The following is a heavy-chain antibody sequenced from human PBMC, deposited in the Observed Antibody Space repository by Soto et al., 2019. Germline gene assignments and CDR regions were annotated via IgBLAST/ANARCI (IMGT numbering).Heavy chain of an antibody. V-gene: IGHV2-70*11. D-gene: IGHD2-15*01. Sequence: PTLVNPTQTVTLTCTFSGFSLDTRGVCVSWIRQPPGKALEWLARVDWDDDKYYGTSLKTRLTISKDTSKNQVALTMTDMDPVDTATYYCARLLREDAFKRYFDYWGQGILVTVSS. CDR2: VDWDDDK. CDR1: GFSLDTRGVC. CDR3: ARLLREDAFKRYFDY. J-gene: IGHJ4*02.